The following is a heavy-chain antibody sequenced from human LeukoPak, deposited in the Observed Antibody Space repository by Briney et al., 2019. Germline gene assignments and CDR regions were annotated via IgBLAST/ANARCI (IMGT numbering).Heavy chain of an antibody. Sequence: PGGSLRLSCAASGFTFSSYTMHWVRQAPGKGLEWVAIISYDGNNKYYADSVKGRFTISRDNSKNTLYLQMNSLRAEDRAVYYCARDGDRGWYYFDYWGQGTLVTVSS. CDR2: ISYDGNNK. D-gene: IGHD6-19*01. J-gene: IGHJ4*02. CDR1: GFTFSSYT. V-gene: IGHV3-30-3*01. CDR3: ARDGDRGWYYFDY.